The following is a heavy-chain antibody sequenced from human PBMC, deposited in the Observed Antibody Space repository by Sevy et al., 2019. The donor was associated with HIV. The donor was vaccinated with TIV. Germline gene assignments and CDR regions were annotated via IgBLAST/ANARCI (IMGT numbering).Heavy chain of an antibody. Sequence: SETLSLTCTVSGGSISSSSYYWGWIRQPPGKGLEWIGSIYYSGSTYYNPSLKSRVTISVDTSKNQFSLKLSSVTAADTAVYYCARHTKQQLASVDYWGQGTLVTVSS. CDR2: IYYSGST. CDR3: ARHTKQQLASVDY. J-gene: IGHJ4*02. CDR1: GGSISSSSYY. V-gene: IGHV4-39*01. D-gene: IGHD6-13*01.